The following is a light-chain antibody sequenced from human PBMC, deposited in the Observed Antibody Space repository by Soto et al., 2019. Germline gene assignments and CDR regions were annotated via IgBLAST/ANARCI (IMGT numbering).Light chain of an antibody. CDR3: QQCYSTPRT. CDR1: QTISSW. Sequence: EIPLTPSPSTLSASVRDTVRVTCRASQTISSWLAWYQHKPGRAPELLIHAASRLQSGVPSRFSGSGSGTDFTLTISSLQPEDFATYYCQQCYSTPRTFGQGTKVDIK. V-gene: IGKV1-39*01. CDR2: AAS. J-gene: IGKJ1*01.